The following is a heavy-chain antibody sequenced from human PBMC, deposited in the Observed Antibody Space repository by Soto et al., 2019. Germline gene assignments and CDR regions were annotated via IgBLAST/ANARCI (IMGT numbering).Heavy chain of an antibody. CDR2: IYHSGST. V-gene: IGHV4-30-2*01. Sequence: QLQLQESGSGLVKPSQTLSLTCAVSGGSISSGGYSWSWIRQPPGKGLEWIGYIYHSGSTYYNPSLKSRVTISVDRSKNQFSLKLSSVSAADTAVYYCARGGEPVWQQLAFDYWGQGTLVTVSS. D-gene: IGHD6-13*01. CDR1: GGSISSGGYS. CDR3: ARGGEPVWQQLAFDY. J-gene: IGHJ4*02.